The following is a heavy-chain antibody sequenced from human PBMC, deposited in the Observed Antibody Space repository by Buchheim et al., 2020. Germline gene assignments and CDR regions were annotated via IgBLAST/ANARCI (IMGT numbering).Heavy chain of an antibody. J-gene: IGHJ4*02. V-gene: IGHV1-3*04. Sequence: QVQLVQSGAEVKKPGASVKVSCKASGYTFTGHAIHWVRQAPGQGLEWMGWIHTGNGNIKYSESFQGRVTITRDPSASTVYMEMSRLRSEDTAVYYCARDGRGYFFDFWGQGTL. D-gene: IGHD5-12*01. CDR3: ARDGRGYFFDF. CDR2: IHTGNGNI. CDR1: GYTFTGHA.